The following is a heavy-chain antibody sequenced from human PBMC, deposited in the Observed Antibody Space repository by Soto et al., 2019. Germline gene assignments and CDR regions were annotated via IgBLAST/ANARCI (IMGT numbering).Heavy chain of an antibody. CDR3: ARVGMEPSYDSSGYYYFDY. CDR1: GGSLSNNY. D-gene: IGHD3-22*01. V-gene: IGHV4-59*01. Sequence: SETLSLTCTVSGGSLSNNYWSWIRQPPGKGLEWIGYIYYSGSTNYNPSLKSRVTISVDTSKNQFSLKLSSVTAADTAVYYCARVGMEPSYDSSGYYYFDYWGQGTLVTVSS. J-gene: IGHJ4*02. CDR2: IYYSGST.